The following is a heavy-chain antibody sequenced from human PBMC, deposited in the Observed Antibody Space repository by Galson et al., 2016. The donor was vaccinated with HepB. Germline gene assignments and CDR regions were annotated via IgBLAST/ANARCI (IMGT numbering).Heavy chain of an antibody. CDR3: ARHRLHRYGKGEFDY. CDR1: GYSFPTYW. J-gene: IGHJ4*02. Sequence: QSGAEVKKPGESLKISCQASGYSFPTYWIGWVRQVPGKGLEWLGVIYPGDSNTRYNPSFQGQVTISADKSTSTAYVQWSTLMASDTAMYYCARHRLHRYGKGEFDYWGQGTRVTVSS. D-gene: IGHD5-18*01. V-gene: IGHV5-51*01. CDR2: IYPGDSNT.